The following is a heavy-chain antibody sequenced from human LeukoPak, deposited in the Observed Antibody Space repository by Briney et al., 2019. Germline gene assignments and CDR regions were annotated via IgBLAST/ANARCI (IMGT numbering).Heavy chain of an antibody. CDR1: GFTFSSYS. CDR3: AKVASGSYYNWPFDY. J-gene: IGHJ4*02. CDR2: ISSSSSYI. D-gene: IGHD1-26*01. V-gene: IGHV3-21*04. Sequence: GGSLRLSCAASGFTFSSYSMNWARQAPGKGLEWVSSISSSSSYIYYADSVKGRFTISRDNSKNTLYLQMNSLRAEDTAVYYCAKVASGSYYNWPFDYWGQGTLVTVSS.